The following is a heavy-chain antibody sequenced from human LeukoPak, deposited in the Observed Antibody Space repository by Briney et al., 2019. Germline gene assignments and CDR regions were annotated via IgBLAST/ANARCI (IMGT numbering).Heavy chain of an antibody. CDR2: ISGSGGST. J-gene: IGHJ5*02. CDR3: AKGRALLWFGELPETFDP. CDR1: GFTFSSYA. D-gene: IGHD3-10*01. V-gene: IGHV3-23*01. Sequence: GGSLRLSCAASGFTFSSYAMSWVRQAPGKGLEWVSAISGSGGSTYYADSVKGRFTISRDNSKNTLYLRMNSLRAEDTAVYYCAKGRALLWFGELPETFDPWGQGTLVTVSS.